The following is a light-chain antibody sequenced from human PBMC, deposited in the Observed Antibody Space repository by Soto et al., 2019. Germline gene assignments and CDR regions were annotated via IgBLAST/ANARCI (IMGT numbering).Light chain of an antibody. V-gene: IGKV3-15*01. CDR2: GAS. CDR3: QQYNNWPPDRT. CDR1: QSVGSN. Sequence: EIVMTQSPATLSVSPGERATLSCRASQSVGSNLAWYQLKPGQAPRLLIYGASTRATGIPARFSCSGSGTYFTLNISSMQSEDFSIYYCQQYNNWPPDRTFGQGTKVEIK. J-gene: IGKJ1*01.